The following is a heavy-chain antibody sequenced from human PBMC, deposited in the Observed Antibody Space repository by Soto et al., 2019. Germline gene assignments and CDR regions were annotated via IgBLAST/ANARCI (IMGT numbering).Heavy chain of an antibody. J-gene: IGHJ6*02. CDR3: ARATVHKHGMDV. CDR2: IIPIFGTA. D-gene: IGHD4-17*01. Sequence: ASVKVSCKASGGTFSSYAISWVRQAPGQGLEWMGGIIPIFGTANYAQKFQGRVTITADESTSTAYMELSSLRSEDTAVYYCARATVHKHGMDVWGQGTTVTVSS. V-gene: IGHV1-69*13. CDR1: GGTFSSYA.